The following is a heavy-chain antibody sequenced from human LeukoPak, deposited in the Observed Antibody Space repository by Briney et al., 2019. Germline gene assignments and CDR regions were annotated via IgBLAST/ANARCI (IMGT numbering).Heavy chain of an antibody. V-gene: IGHV4-61*02. J-gene: IGHJ5*02. D-gene: IGHD6-13*01. CDR1: GGSISSGSYY. Sequence: SETLSLTCTVSGGSISSGSYYWSWIRQPAGQGLEYIGRMYTSGSTNYNPSLKSRVTISVDTSKNQLSLKLSSVTAADTAVYYCARIYSSSWFLNWFDPWGQGTLVTVSS. CDR3: ARIYSSSWFLNWFDP. CDR2: MYTSGST.